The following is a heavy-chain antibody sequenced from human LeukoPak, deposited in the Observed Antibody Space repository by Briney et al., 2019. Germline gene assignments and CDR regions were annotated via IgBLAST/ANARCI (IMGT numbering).Heavy chain of an antibody. Sequence: ASVKLSCKSSGYTFIDYYIHWVRQAPGQGLEWMGWINPNSGATKYAQKFQGRVSMTRDTSINTAYMDLTNLRSDDTAIFYCARVKKLMPEFEFWGQGTLVTVSS. V-gene: IGHV1-2*02. CDR3: ARVKKLMPEFEF. J-gene: IGHJ4*02. CDR2: INPNSGAT. D-gene: IGHD2-2*01. CDR1: GYTFIDYY.